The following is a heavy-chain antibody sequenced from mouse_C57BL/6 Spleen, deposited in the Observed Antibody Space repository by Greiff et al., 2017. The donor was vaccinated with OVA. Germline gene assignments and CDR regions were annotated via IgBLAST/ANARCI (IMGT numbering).Heavy chain of an antibody. CDR3: ARSYYDYGNWYFDV. CDR1: GYTFTDYY. CDR2: INPNNGGT. D-gene: IGHD2-4*01. J-gene: IGHJ1*03. V-gene: IGHV1-26*01. Sequence: EVKLQESGPELVKPGASVKISCKASGYTFTDYYMNWVKQSHGKSLEWIGDINPNNGGTSYNQKFKGKATLTVDKSSSTAYMELRSLTSEDSAVYYCARSYYDYGNWYFDVWGTGTTVTVSS.